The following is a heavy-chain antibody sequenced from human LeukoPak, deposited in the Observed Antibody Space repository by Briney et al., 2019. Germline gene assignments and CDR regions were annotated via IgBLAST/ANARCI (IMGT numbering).Heavy chain of an antibody. D-gene: IGHD5-18*01. V-gene: IGHV1-8*03. CDR3: ARVLKYSYGPYYFDY. J-gene: IGHJ4*02. CDR1: GYTFTSYD. Sequence: ASVKVSCKASGYTFTSYDINWVRQATGQGLEWMGWMNPNSGNTGYAQKFQGRVTITRNTSISTAYMELSSLRSEDTAVYYCARVLKYSYGPYYFDYWGQGTLVTVSS. CDR2: MNPNSGNT.